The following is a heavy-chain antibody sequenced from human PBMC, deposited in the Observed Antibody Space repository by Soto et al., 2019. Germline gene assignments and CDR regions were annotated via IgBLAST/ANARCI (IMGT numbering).Heavy chain of an antibody. V-gene: IGHV3-33*01. J-gene: IGHJ1*01. CDR2: IWHDGSDK. CDR3: VCDSSGSIEYFQR. Sequence: QEQLVESGGGVVQPGKSLRLSCVASGIAFSRYGMNWVRQAPGKGLEWLALIWHDGSDKYYADSVKGRFTISRDNSKNTVFLEMNSLRVDDTSVYYCVCDSSGSIEYFQRGGQGNLVTVSS. CDR1: GIAFSRYG. D-gene: IGHD3-22*01.